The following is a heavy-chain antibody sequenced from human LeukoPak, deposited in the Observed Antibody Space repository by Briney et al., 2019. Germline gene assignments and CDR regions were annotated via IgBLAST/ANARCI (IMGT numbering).Heavy chain of an antibody. Sequence: GGSLRLSCAASGFTFSDYYMSWIRQAPGKGLEWVSYISSSGSTIYYADSVKGRFTISRDNAKNSLYLQMNSLRAEDTAVYYCARDPGFAYYDFWRGPRGPYYFDYWGQGTLVTVSS. D-gene: IGHD3-3*01. J-gene: IGHJ4*02. CDR1: GFTFSDYY. CDR2: ISSSGSTI. V-gene: IGHV3-11*01. CDR3: ARDPGFAYYDFWRGPRGPYYFDY.